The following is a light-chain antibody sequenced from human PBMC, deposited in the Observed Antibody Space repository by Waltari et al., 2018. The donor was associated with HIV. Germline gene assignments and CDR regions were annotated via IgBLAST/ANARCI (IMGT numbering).Light chain of an antibody. CDR2: KVS. CDR1: QSLQYDDGNTY. J-gene: IGKJ5*01. Sequence: VLMSQSPLFLPVTLGQSASMFCRSNQSLQYDDGNTYLSWFLQRPGQSPRRLPYKVSDRDSGVPDRFSGSGAGTDFTLKINRVEAEDIGVYYCMQGSNRISFGQGTRLEIK. V-gene: IGKV2-30*01. CDR3: MQGSNRIS.